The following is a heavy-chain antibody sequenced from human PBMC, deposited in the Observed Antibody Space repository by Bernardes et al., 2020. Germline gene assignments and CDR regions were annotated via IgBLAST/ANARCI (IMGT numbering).Heavy chain of an antibody. CDR1: GFTFSSYA. CDR3: AKGDTGMGTIDY. J-gene: IGHJ4*02. D-gene: IGHD5-18*01. Sequence: GRSLRLSCAASGFTFSSYAMSWVRQAPGKGLEWVSVISSSGGTTYYADSVKGRFTISRDTYKNTLYLQMNSLRAEDTAVYYCAKGDTGMGTIDYWGQGTLVTVSS. V-gene: IGHV3-23*01. CDR2: ISSSGGTT.